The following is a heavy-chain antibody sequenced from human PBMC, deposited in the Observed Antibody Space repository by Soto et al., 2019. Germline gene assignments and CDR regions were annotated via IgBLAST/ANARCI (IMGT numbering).Heavy chain of an antibody. CDR1: GASVTSGLYY. V-gene: IGHV4-61*01. J-gene: IGHJ5*02. CDR3: ARADGREFDYDDVWGTRGDWFDP. Sequence: QVQLQESGPGLVKPAETLSLTCSVSGASVTSGLYYWTWIRQPPGRGLEWMGFIYDGGGSNYSPSRRGRVTMSVASSKNQFSLNLTSVTAADTAVYYCARADGREFDYDDVWGTRGDWFDPWGQGTLVTVSS. D-gene: IGHD3-16*01. CDR2: IYDGGGS.